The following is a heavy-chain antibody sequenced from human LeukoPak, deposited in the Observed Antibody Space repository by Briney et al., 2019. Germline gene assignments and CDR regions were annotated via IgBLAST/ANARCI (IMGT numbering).Heavy chain of an antibody. CDR2: IYSAGNT. CDR3: ARGGAPGYSSGRIDY. CDR1: RFTFSSYA. Sequence: GGSMRLSCEASRFTFSSYAMSWVRPAPGKGLEWVSVIYSAGNTYYADSVKGRFTISRHNSENTLYLHMNSLRVEDTDVYFCARGGAPGYSSGRIDYWGQGTLVTVSS. J-gene: IGHJ4*02. V-gene: IGHV3-53*04. D-gene: IGHD6-19*01.